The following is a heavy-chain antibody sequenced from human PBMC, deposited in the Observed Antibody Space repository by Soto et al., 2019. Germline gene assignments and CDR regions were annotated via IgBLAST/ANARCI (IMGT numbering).Heavy chain of an antibody. V-gene: IGHV1-18*01. Sequence: QVHLVQSGVEVKTPGASVKVSCQASGYTFFTYDISWVRQAPGQGLEWMGWISTYSGDTKYAQKFQGRVTMTTDTSATTAYLELRSLRSDDTAVYYCARNHGPTTSENGFDPWCQGTLVTVSS. D-gene: IGHD5-12*01. CDR2: ISTYSGDT. CDR1: GYTFFTYD. J-gene: IGHJ5*02. CDR3: ARNHGPTTSENGFDP.